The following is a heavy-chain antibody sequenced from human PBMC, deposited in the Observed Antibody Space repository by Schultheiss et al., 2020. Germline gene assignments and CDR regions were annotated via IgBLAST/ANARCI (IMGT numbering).Heavy chain of an antibody. J-gene: IGHJ6*02. CDR3: AIVVRNYYYGMDV. CDR2: IYYSGST. CDR1: GGSISSGGYY. Sequence: SETLSLTCTVSGGSISSGGYYWSWIRQHPGKGLEWIGYIYYSGSTYYNPSLKSRVTISVDTSKNQFSLKLSSVTAADTTVYYCAIVVRNYYYGMDVWGQGTTVTVSS. V-gene: IGHV4-31*03.